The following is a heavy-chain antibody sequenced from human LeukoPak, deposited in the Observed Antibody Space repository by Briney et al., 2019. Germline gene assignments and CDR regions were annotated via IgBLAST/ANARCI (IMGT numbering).Heavy chain of an antibody. CDR2: INTDGSST. D-gene: IGHD6-19*01. J-gene: IGHJ1*01. Sequence: GGSLRLSCAASGFTFSSYWMHWVRQAPGKGLVWVSRINTDGSSTNYADSVKGRFTISRDNAKNTVYLQMNSLRAEDTAVYYCAKDDSPGIAVAGTRYFQHWGQGTLVTVSS. CDR3: AKDDSPGIAVAGTRYFQH. V-gene: IGHV3-74*01. CDR1: GFTFSSYW.